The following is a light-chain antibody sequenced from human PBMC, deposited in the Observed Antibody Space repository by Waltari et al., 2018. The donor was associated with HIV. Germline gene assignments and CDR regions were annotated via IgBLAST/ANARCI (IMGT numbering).Light chain of an antibody. CDR2: AAS. Sequence: ETVMTQSPATLSVSPGERATLSCRASQNVNIKLAWYQHKPGQAPRLLIYAASTRATGIPASFSGRGSVTEFTLTISSLQSEDVAVYYCQQYDTWPLTFGGGTKVEI. V-gene: IGKV3D-15*01. J-gene: IGKJ4*02. CDR1: QNVNIK. CDR3: QQYDTWPLT.